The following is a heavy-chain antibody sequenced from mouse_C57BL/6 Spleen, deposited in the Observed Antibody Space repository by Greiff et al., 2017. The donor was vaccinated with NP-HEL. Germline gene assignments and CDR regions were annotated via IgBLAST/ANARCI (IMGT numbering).Heavy chain of an antibody. D-gene: IGHD2-3*01. J-gene: IGHJ1*03. V-gene: IGHV1-64*01. CDR1: GYTFTSYW. Sequence: QVHVKQPGAELVKPGASVKLSCKASGYTFTSYWMHWVKQRPGQGLEWIGMIHPNSGSTNYNEKFKSKATLTVDKSSSTAYMQLSSLTSEDSAVYYCAGGWFWYFDVWGTGTTVTVSS. CDR3: AGGWFWYFDV. CDR2: IHPNSGST.